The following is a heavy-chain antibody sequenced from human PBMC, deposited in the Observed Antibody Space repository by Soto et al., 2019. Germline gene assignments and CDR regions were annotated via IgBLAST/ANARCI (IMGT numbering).Heavy chain of an antibody. V-gene: IGHV3-23*01. D-gene: IGHD3-16*01. Sequence: EVQLLESGGGLVQPGGSLRLSCAASGFTFSSYAMSWVRQAPGKGLEWVSAISGSGGSTYYADSVKGRFTISRDNSNNTLYLQMNSLRAEDTAVYYCAKDRSPGGEPGWFDPWGQGTLVTVSS. CDR2: ISGSGGST. CDR1: GFTFSSYA. CDR3: AKDRSPGGEPGWFDP. J-gene: IGHJ5*02.